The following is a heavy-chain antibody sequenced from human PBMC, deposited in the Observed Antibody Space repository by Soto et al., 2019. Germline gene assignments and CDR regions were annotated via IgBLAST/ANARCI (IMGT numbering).Heavy chain of an antibody. D-gene: IGHD1-26*01. V-gene: IGHV3-30*03. Sequence: PVGSLRLSCAASGFTFNSYGMHWVRQGPGNGLEWVAFISYDSTKTYYADSVKGRFTISRDNSNSALYVQMNSLTGEDTAAYYCARTRSAWSDFHYYSLDVWGQGTTVTVSS. CDR1: GFTFNSYG. CDR2: ISYDSTKT. CDR3: ARTRSAWSDFHYYSLDV. J-gene: IGHJ6*02.